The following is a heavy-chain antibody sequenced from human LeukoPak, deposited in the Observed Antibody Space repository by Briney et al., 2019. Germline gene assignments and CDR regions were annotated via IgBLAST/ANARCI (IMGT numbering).Heavy chain of an antibody. D-gene: IGHD2-15*01. CDR3: AKDSGHCSGGSCFYFDF. J-gene: IGHJ4*02. CDR2: ISSNGGST. V-gene: IGHV3-64*04. Sequence: QAGGSLRLSCSASGFTFSNYAMYWVRQAPGKGLKYVSTISSNGGSTYYADSVKGQFTISRDNSKNTLYVQMNSLRPDDTAVYYCAKDSGHCSGGSCFYFDFWGQGTLVTVSS. CDR1: GFTFSNYA.